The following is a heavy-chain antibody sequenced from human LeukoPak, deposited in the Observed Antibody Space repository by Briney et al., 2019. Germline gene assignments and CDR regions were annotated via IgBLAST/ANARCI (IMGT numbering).Heavy chain of an antibody. CDR2: SYYSGSS. D-gene: IGHD5-12*01. V-gene: IGHV4-39*01. CDR3: ARHRYSGYTSSDY. J-gene: IGHJ4*02. CDR1: GGSISSTNYY. Sequence: PSETLSLTCTVSGGSISSTNYYWGWIRLPPGKGLEWIGSSYYSGSSYYNPSLKTRATISLATSNNQCALKLSSVTAAVTTVYYCARHRYSGYTSSDYWGQGTLVTVSS.